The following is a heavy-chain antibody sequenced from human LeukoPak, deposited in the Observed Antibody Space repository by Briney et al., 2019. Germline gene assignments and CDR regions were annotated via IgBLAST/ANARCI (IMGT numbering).Heavy chain of an antibody. CDR1: GGSISSYY. CDR3: ARGRRGYSYDY. Sequence: PSETLSLTCTVSGGSISSYYWSWIRQPPGKGLEWIGEINHSGSTNYNPSLKSRVTISVDTSKNQFPLKLSSVTAADTAVYYCARGRRGYSYDYWGQGTLVTVSS. J-gene: IGHJ4*02. CDR2: INHSGST. V-gene: IGHV4-34*01. D-gene: IGHD5-18*01.